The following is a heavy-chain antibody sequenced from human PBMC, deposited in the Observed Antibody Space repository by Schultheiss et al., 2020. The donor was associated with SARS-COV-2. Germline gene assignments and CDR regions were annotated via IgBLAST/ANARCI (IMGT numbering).Heavy chain of an antibody. J-gene: IGHJ4*02. CDR3: TRAAAFEY. V-gene: IGHV3-21*01. CDR1: GFTFSSYS. Sequence: GGSLRLSCAASGFTFSSYSMNWVRQAPGKGLEWISSISSGSSYIHYADSVKGRFTISRDNAKNSLYLQMNSLRAEDTAVYYCTRAAAFEYWGQGTLVTVSS. CDR2: ISSGSSYI. D-gene: IGHD6-25*01.